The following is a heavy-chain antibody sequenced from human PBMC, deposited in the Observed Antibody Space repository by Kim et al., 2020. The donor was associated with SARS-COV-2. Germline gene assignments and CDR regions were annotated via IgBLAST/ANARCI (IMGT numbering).Heavy chain of an antibody. V-gene: IGHV3-49*03. Sequence: GGSLRLSCTVSGFTFGDYAMSWFRQAPGKGLEWVGFIRSKVYGGTTEYAASVKGRFTISRDDSKNIAYLQMNSLKTEDTAVYYCTRGGYYDSSGYPYFDYWGQGTLVTVSS. CDR3: TRGGYYDSSGYPYFDY. J-gene: IGHJ4*02. D-gene: IGHD3-22*01. CDR1: GFTFGDYA. CDR2: IRSKVYGGTT.